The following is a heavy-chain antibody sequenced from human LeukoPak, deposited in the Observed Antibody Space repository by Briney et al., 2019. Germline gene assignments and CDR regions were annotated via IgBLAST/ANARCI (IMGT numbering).Heavy chain of an antibody. J-gene: IGHJ4*02. V-gene: IGHV1-2*02. CDR2: INPDSGGT. Sequence: ASVKVSCKASVYTFTGYFMHWVRQAPGQGLEWMGWINPDSGGTNFAQKFRGRVTMTRDTSISTAYMELSRLRSDDTAVYYCAREMSAAAGLWGGPLDYWGQGTLVTVSS. D-gene: IGHD6-13*01. CDR3: AREMSAAAGLWGGPLDY. CDR1: VYTFTGYF.